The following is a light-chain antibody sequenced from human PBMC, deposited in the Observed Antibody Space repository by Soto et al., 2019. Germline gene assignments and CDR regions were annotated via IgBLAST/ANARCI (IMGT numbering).Light chain of an antibody. CDR2: TSS. J-gene: IGKJ2*01. Sequence: DIQMTQSPSSLSASVGDRVSITCRASQSIVTYLNWYQQKPGKAPKLLICTSSSLQRGVPSRFSGWGYRTDFSLTISSLQPEDFATYFCQQSYSTPYTFGQGTKLEI. CDR3: QQSYSTPYT. CDR1: QSIVTY. V-gene: IGKV1-39*01.